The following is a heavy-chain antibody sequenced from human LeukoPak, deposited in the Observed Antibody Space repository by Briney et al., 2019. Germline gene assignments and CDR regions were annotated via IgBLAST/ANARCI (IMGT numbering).Heavy chain of an antibody. CDR3: ARRTDNTSMDV. J-gene: IGHJ6*03. CDR2: IYPDDSDT. CDR1: GYSFTCYW. D-gene: IGHD1-14*01. V-gene: IGHV5-51*01. Sequence: GECLNISCKGSGYSFTCYWIGWVRQVPGKGLEWMGLIYPDDSDTRYSPSFQGQVTISDDKSISTAYLQWSSVKASDTAIYYCARRTDNTSMDVWGKGTTITISS.